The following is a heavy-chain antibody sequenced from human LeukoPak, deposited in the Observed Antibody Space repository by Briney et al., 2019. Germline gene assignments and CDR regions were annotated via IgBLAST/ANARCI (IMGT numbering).Heavy chain of an antibody. CDR3: ARGKQDFDN. D-gene: IGHD6-13*01. CDR2: SNSDGSST. J-gene: IGHJ4*02. V-gene: IGHV3-74*01. CDR1: GFTFSSYW. Sequence: GGSLRLSCAASGFTFSSYWMHWVRQAPGKGLVWVSRSNSDGSSTTYADSVKGRFTISRDNAKNTLYLQMNSLRAEDTAVCYCARGKQDFDNWGQGIPVTVSS.